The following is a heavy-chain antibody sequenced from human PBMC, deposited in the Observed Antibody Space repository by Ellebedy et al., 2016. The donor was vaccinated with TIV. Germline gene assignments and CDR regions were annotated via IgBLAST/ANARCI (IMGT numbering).Heavy chain of an antibody. CDR2: ISGYNGNT. V-gene: IGHV1-18*01. Sequence: AASVKVSCKASGGSINSHAISWVRQAPGQGLEWMGWISGYNGNTNYAQKLQGRVTMTTDTSTSTAYMELRSLRSDDTAVYYCARDRYIKRIAWFDPWGQGTLVTVSS. J-gene: IGHJ5*02. CDR1: GGSINSHA. D-gene: IGHD2-2*02. CDR3: ARDRYIKRIAWFDP.